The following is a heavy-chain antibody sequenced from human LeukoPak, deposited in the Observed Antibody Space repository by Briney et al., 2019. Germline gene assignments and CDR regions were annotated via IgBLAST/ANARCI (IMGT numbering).Heavy chain of an antibody. CDR2: IIPILGIA. CDR1: GGTFSNYA. V-gene: IGHV1-69*04. D-gene: IGHD3-10*01. CDR3: ARTYYYGSEYAFDI. J-gene: IGHJ3*02. Sequence: ASVKVSCKASGGTFSNYAISWVRQAPGQGLQWMGRIIPILGIANYAQKFQGRVTITADKSTSTAYMELSSLRSEDTAVYYCARTYYYGSEYAFDIWGQGTMVTVSS.